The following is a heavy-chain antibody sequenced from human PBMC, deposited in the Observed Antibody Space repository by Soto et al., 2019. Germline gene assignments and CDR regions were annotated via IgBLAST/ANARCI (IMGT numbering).Heavy chain of an antibody. J-gene: IGHJ4*02. D-gene: IGHD1-1*01. CDR3: LRDQRHWNEFADQ. CDR2: ISQDGAIA. V-gene: IGHV3-74*01. Sequence: VQLVESGGGLVQPGGSLRLSCAASGFAFGSYWMHWVRQAPGKGLVWVSRISQDGAIATQADSVKGRFTISRDNAKNTLSLQMNSLRADDPAVYYCLRDQRHWNEFADQWGQGTLVTVSS. CDR1: GFAFGSYW.